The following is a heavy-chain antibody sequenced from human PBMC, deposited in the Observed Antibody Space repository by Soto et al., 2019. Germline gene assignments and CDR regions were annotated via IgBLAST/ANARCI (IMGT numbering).Heavy chain of an antibody. CDR1: GYTLLSYY. CDR2: INPSGGST. CDR3: ATGKWLGHDY. J-gene: IGHJ4*02. D-gene: IGHD6-19*01. V-gene: IGHV1-46*01. Sequence: GAPVKVSCKASGYTLLSYYMPWVRQAPGQGLEWMGIINPSGGSTSYAQKFQGRVTMTRDTSTSTAYMELSSLRSEDTAVYYCATGKWLGHDYWGQGTLVTVSS.